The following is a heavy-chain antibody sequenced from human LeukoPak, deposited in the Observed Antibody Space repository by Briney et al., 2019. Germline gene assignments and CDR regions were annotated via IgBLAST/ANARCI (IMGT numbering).Heavy chain of an antibody. D-gene: IGHD6-19*01. CDR3: ARDPDSSGWYFDY. CDR1: GFTFSSYS. CDR2: IKQDGSEK. J-gene: IGHJ4*02. V-gene: IGHV3-7*01. Sequence: GGSLRLSCAASGFTFSSYSMNWVRQAPGKGLEWVANIKQDGSEKYYVESVKGRFTISRDNAKNSLYLQMNSLRAEDTAVYYCARDPDSSGWYFDYWGQGTLVTVSS.